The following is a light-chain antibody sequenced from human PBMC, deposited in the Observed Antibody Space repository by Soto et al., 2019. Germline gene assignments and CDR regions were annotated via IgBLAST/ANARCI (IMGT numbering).Light chain of an antibody. CDR2: ATS. Sequence: EIVLTQSPVTLSLSPGERATLSCRASQSVVSTYLAWYQHKPGQAPRLLIYATSNRASGIPDRFSGSGSGTDFTLTISRLEPEDFAVYYCQQHSHWPPWTFGQGTRVEIQ. J-gene: IGKJ1*01. CDR1: QSVVSTY. V-gene: IGKV3D-20*02. CDR3: QQHSHWPPWT.